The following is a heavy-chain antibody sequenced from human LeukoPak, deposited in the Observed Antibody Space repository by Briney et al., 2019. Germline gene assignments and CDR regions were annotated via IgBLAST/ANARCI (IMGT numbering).Heavy chain of an antibody. J-gene: IGHJ6*03. V-gene: IGHV4-34*01. Sequence: SETLSLTCAVYGGSFSGYYWSWIRQPPGKGLEWIGEINHSGSTNYNPSLKSRVTISVDTSKNQFSLKLSSVTAADTAVYYCARRGYSSSWYPNSYYYYVDVWGKGTTVTVSS. CDR1: GGSFSGYY. CDR3: ARRGYSSSWYPNSYYYYVDV. D-gene: IGHD6-13*01. CDR2: INHSGST.